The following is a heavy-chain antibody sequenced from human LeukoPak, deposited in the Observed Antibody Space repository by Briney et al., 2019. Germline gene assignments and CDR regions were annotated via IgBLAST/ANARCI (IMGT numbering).Heavy chain of an antibody. J-gene: IGHJ4*02. CDR1: GFSFSTYA. CDR3: AKAEGKNPTGGRWLD. D-gene: IGHD6-19*01. V-gene: IGHV3-23*01. CDR2: ISGSGGYT. Sequence: GGSLRLSCAGSGFSFSTYAMTWVRQAPGMGLKSVSAISGSGGYTYYADSVKGRFTISRDNSKNTLYLQMNSLRAEDTAIYYCAKAEGKNPTGGRWLDWGQGTLVTVSS.